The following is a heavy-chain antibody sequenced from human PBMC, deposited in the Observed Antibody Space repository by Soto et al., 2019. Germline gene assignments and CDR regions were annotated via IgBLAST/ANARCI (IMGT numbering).Heavy chain of an antibody. CDR2: IYYSGST. J-gene: IGHJ6*02. CDR3: ARGYYDILTGYYEYYYYGMDV. D-gene: IGHD3-9*01. Sequence: SETLSLTCTVSGGSVSSGSYYWSWIRQPPGKGLEWIGYIYYSGSTNYNPSLKSRVTISVDTSKNQFSLKLSSVTAADTAVYYCARGYYDILTGYYEYYYYGMDVWGQGTTVTVSS. V-gene: IGHV4-61*01. CDR1: GGSVSSGSYY.